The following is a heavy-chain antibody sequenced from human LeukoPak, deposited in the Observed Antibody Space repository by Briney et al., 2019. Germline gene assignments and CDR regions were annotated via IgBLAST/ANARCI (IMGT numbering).Heavy chain of an antibody. Sequence: GGSLRLSCAASGFTFSTYTMNWVRQAPGKGLEWVSSISSSSNIYYADSVKGRFTISRDNAMNSVYLQMNSLRVEETAVYYCARGYQRPDYWGQGTLITVSS. CDR1: GFTFSTYT. V-gene: IGHV3-21*01. J-gene: IGHJ4*02. CDR2: ISSSSNI. CDR3: ARGYQRPDY. D-gene: IGHD2-2*01.